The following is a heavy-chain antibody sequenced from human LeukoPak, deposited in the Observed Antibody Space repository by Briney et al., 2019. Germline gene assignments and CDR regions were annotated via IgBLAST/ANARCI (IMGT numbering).Heavy chain of an antibody. CDR1: GGSISSRSYY. D-gene: IGHD3-3*02. CDR2: IYYSGST. V-gene: IGHV4-39*01. CDR3: ARLISIFGVATDY. Sequence: KPSETLSLTCTVSGGSISSRSYYWGWIRQPPGKGLEWIASIYYSGSTYYNPSLKSRVTISVDTSKNQFSLKLSSVTAADTAVYYCARLISIFGVATDYWGQGTLVTVSS. J-gene: IGHJ4*02.